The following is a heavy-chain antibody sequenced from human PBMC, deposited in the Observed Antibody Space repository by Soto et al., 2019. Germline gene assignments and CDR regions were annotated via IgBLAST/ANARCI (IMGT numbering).Heavy chain of an antibody. J-gene: IGHJ3*02. D-gene: IGHD1-1*01. CDR2: ISGSGGST. Sequence: GGSLRLSCAASGFTFSSYAMSWVRQAPGKGLEWVSAISGSGGSTYYADSVKGRFTISRDNSKNTLYLQMNSLRAEDTAVYYCAKDQFWVNWNDSLAFDIWGQGTMVTVSS. V-gene: IGHV3-23*01. CDR3: AKDQFWVNWNDSLAFDI. CDR1: GFTFSSYA.